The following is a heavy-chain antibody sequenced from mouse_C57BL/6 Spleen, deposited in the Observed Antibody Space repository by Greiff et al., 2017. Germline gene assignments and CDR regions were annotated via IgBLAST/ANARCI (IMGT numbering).Heavy chain of an antibody. V-gene: IGHV5-9*01. CDR1: GFTFSSYT. Sequence: EVHLVESGGGLVKPGGSLKLSCAASGFTFSSYTMSWVRQTPEKRLEWVATISGGGGNTYYPDSVKGRFTISRDNAKNTLYLQMSSLRSEDTALYYCARGDYYGSRGDWYFDVWGTGTTVTVSS. J-gene: IGHJ1*03. CDR3: ARGDYYGSRGDWYFDV. CDR2: ISGGGGNT. D-gene: IGHD1-1*01.